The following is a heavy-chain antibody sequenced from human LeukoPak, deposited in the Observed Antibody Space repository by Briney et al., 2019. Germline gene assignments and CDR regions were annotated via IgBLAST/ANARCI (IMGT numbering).Heavy chain of an antibody. Sequence: GGSLRLSCAAAGDYWMHWFGQAPGKGLVWVSHINSDGSWTSYADSVKGRFTISKDNAKNTVYLQMSSLRAEDTAVYYCVSFYETYWGRGTLVTVSS. CDR3: VSFYETY. CDR1: GDYW. CDR2: INSDGSWT. D-gene: IGHD3-22*01. V-gene: IGHV3-74*01. J-gene: IGHJ4*02.